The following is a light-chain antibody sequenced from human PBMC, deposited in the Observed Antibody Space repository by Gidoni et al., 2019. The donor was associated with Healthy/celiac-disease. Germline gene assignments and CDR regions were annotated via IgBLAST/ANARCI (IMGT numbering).Light chain of an antibody. J-gene: IGLJ2*01. CDR1: SSNIGAGYD. CDR2: GNS. V-gene: IGLV1-40*01. Sequence: QSVLTQPPSVSGAPGQRVTISCTGSSSNIGAGYDVHWYQQLPGTAPKLLIYGNSNRPSGVPDRVSGSKSGTSASLAITELQAEDEADYYCQSYDSSLSGVVFGGGTKLTVL. CDR3: QSYDSSLSGVV.